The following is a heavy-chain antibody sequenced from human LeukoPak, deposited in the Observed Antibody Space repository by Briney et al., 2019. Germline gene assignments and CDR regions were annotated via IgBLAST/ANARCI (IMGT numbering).Heavy chain of an antibody. CDR3: ARSPPGWYYDNSGQYYFDT. J-gene: IGHJ4*02. Sequence: SETLSLTCTVSGGSISSGGYYWSWIRQHPGKGLEWIGYTSYSGSTYYNPSLKSRVTISVDTSKNQFSLKLTSVTAADTAVYYCARSPPGWYYDNSGQYYFDTWGQGALVTVSS. V-gene: IGHV4-31*03. CDR1: GGSISSGGYY. D-gene: IGHD3-22*01. CDR2: TSYSGST.